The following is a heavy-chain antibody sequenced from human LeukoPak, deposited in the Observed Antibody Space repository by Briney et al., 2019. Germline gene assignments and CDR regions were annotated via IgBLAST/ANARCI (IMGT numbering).Heavy chain of an antibody. J-gene: IGHJ4*02. Sequence: ASVKVPFQASGYTFTSYDINWVRKATGQGLDWMGWMNPNSGNTGYAQKFQARVTITRNTSITTAYLDLSILRPEDTAVYYRARDRSGWRFDYWGPGTLVTVSS. CDR2: MNPNSGNT. D-gene: IGHD2-15*01. CDR1: GYTFTSYD. V-gene: IGHV1-8*03. CDR3: ARDRSGWRFDY.